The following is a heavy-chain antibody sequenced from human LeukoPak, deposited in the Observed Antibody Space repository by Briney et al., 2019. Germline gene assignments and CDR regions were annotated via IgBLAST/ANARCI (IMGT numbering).Heavy chain of an antibody. CDR3: ARGSYYYMDV. CDR1: GGTFSSYA. CDR2: IIPIFGTA. V-gene: IGHV1-69*05. Sequence: SVKVSCKASGGTFSSYAISWVRQAPGQGLEWMGGIIPIFGTANYAQRLRGRVTMTRDTSTSTFYMELSTLRYEDTAIYYCARGSYYYMDVWGKGTTVTISS. J-gene: IGHJ6*03.